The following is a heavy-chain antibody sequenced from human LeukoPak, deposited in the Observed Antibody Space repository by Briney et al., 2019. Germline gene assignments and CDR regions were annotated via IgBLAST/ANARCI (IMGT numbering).Heavy chain of an antibody. D-gene: IGHD1-1*01. V-gene: IGHV3-66*01. J-gene: IGHJ4*02. CDR1: GFNVSSNY. CDR2: IYGGVNT. CDR3: AKSPKTGFLFDY. Sequence: HSGGSLRLSCAASGFNVSSNYMSWVRQAPGKGLEWVSVIYGGVNTVYADSVQGRFTISRDNSKNTLYLQMSSLRAEDTAVYYCAKSPKTGFLFDYWGKGTLVTVSS.